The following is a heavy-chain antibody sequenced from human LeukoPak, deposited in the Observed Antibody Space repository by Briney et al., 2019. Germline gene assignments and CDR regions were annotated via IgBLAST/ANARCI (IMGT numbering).Heavy chain of an antibody. CDR1: GGSISSYY. J-gene: IGHJ6*03. CDR2: IYYSGST. Sequence: SETLSLTCTVSGGSISSYYWSWIRHPPGKGLEWIGYIYYSGSTNYNPSLKSRVTISVDTSKNQFSLKLSSVTAADTAVYYCARDEIAVADSRYMDVWGKGTTVTVSS. V-gene: IGHV4-59*01. D-gene: IGHD6-19*01. CDR3: ARDEIAVADSRYMDV.